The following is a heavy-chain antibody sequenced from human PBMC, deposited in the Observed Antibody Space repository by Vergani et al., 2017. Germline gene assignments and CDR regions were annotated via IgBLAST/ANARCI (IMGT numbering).Heavy chain of an antibody. V-gene: IGHV3-23*01. D-gene: IGHD5-18*01. CDR2: ISGSGGST. CDR1: GFPLSSYA. Sequence: EVQLLEFGGGLVQPGGSPKLPCAASGFPLSSYAMSWVRRVPGKGREWVSAISGSGGSTYYGDSVKGRFPISREESKNTLYLQMNSRRAEDTAVYYCAKDGGYSCGLFDYWGQGTLVTVTS. J-gene: IGHJ4*02. CDR3: AKDGGYSCGLFDY.